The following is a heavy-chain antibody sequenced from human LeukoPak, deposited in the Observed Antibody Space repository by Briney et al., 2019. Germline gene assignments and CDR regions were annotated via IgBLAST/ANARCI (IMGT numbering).Heavy chain of an antibody. J-gene: IGHJ4*02. CDR3: AGRQYYDSTGYFVY. D-gene: IGHD3-22*01. V-gene: IGHV4-4*02. CDR2: IYHRGST. CDR1: GNSISSDDW. Sequence: SGTLSLTCTVSGNSISSDDWWTWVRQPPGRGLEWIGEIYHRGSTNYNPSLKSRVTISIDKSRNQFSLMLSSVTAADTAVYYCAGRQYYDSTGYFVYWGQGTLVTVSS.